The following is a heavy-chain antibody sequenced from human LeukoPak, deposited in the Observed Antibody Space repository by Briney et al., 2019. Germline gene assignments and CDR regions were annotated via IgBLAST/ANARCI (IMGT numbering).Heavy chain of an antibody. CDR2: INPSGGST. D-gene: IGHD1-26*01. CDR1: GYTFISYY. J-gene: IGHJ3*02. CDR3: ARGRWELRRSMGDAFDI. Sequence: GASVKVSCKASGYTFISYYMHWVRQAPGQGLEWMGIINPSGGSTSYAQKFQGRVTMTRDTSTSTVYMELSSLRSEDTALYYCARGRWELRRSMGDAFDIWGQGTMVTVSS. V-gene: IGHV1-46*01.